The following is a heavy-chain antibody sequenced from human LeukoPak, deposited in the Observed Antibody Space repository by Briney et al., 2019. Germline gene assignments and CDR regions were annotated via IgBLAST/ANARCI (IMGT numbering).Heavy chain of an antibody. CDR2: IIPIFGTA. J-gene: IGHJ4*02. V-gene: IGHV1-69*13. Sequence: SVKVSCKASGGTFSSYAISWVRQAPGQGLEWVGGIIPIFGTANYAQKFQGRVTITADESTSTAYMELSSLRSEDTAVYYCARGLDWNYAYFDYWGQGTLVTVSS. CDR1: GGTFSSYA. CDR3: ARGLDWNYAYFDY. D-gene: IGHD1-7*01.